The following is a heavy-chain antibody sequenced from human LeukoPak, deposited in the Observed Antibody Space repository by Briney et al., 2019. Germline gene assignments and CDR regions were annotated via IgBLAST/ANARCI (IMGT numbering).Heavy chain of an antibody. V-gene: IGHV1-69*05. Sequence: SVKVSCKASGGTFSSYAISWVRQAPGQGLEWMGGIIPIFGTANYAQKFQGRVTITTDESTSTAYMELSSLRSEDTAVYYCARGDCSSTSCYTFDYWGQGTLVTVSS. CDR2: IIPIFGTA. CDR3: ARGDCSSTSCYTFDY. D-gene: IGHD2-2*02. J-gene: IGHJ4*02. CDR1: GGTFSSYA.